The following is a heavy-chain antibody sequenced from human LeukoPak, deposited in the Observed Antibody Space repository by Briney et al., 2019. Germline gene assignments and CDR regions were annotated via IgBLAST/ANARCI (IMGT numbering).Heavy chain of an antibody. V-gene: IGHV3-23*01. J-gene: IGHJ4*02. Sequence: PGGSLRLSCAASGFTFSSYAMSWVRQAPGKGLEWVSAISGSGGSTYYADSVKGRFTISGDNSKNTLYLQMNSLRAEDTAVYYCAKDPDDRIVVVIFDYWGQGTLVTVSS. CDR3: AKDPDDRIVVVIFDY. CDR2: ISGSGGST. CDR1: GFTFSSYA. D-gene: IGHD3-22*01.